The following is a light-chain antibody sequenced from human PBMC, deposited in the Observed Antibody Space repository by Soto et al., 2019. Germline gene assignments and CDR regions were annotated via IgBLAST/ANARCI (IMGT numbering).Light chain of an antibody. CDR1: QNIRNW. V-gene: IGKV1-39*01. CDR3: QQTYTTPLT. CDR2: FAS. Sequence: EIQMTQSPSTLSASVGDSVTITCRASQNIRNWLAWYQQKPGKAPKLLIDFASSLQSGVPSRFSGSGSGTDFTLTITSLQPADFATYYCQQTYTTPLTFGGGTKVDIK. J-gene: IGKJ4*01.